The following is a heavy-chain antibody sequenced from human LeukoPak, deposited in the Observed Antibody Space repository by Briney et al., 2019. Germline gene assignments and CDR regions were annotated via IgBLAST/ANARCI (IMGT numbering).Heavy chain of an antibody. D-gene: IGHD3-10*01. V-gene: IGHV4-59*01. CDR1: GGSISSYY. Sequence: SETLSLTCTVSGGSISSYYWSWIRQPPGKGLEWIGYIYYSGSTNYNPSLKSRVTISVDTSKNQFSLKLSSVTAADTAVYYCARDNLYGFGEENAFDIWGQGTMVTVSS. CDR3: ARDNLYGFGEENAFDI. CDR2: IYYSGST. J-gene: IGHJ3*02.